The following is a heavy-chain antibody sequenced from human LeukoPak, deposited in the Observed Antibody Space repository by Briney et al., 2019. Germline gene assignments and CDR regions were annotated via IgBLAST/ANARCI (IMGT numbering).Heavy chain of an antibody. CDR1: GFTFSNAW. CDR2: IKSKTDGGTT. J-gene: IGHJ4*02. CDR3: TTGITMVRGTDY. V-gene: IGHV3-15*01. D-gene: IGHD3-10*01. Sequence: GGSLRLSCAASGFTFSNAWMSWVRQAPGKGLEWVGRIKSKTDGGTTDYAAPVKGRFTISRDDSKNTLYLQMNSLKTEDTAVYYCTTGITMVRGTDYWGQGTLVTASS.